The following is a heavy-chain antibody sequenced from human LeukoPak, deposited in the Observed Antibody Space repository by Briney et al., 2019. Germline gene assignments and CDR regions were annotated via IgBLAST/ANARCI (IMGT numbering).Heavy chain of an antibody. CDR1: GGSISGTSYC. CDR2: HYHTGRI. Sequence: SETLSLTCSVSGGSISGTSYCWGWTRQPPGKGPEWIGSHYHTGRIYHNPSLNSRVTISVDTSKNQFSLKLSSVTDADTAVYYCARDGSDNWGLFDNWGRGTLVTVSS. V-gene: IGHV4-39*07. J-gene: IGHJ4*02. D-gene: IGHD1-1*01. CDR3: ARDGSDNWGLFDN.